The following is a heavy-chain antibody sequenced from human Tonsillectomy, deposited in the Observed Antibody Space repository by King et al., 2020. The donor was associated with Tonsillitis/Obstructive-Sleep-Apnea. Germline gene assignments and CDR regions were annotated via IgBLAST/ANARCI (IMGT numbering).Heavy chain of an antibody. Sequence: VQLVESGGGLVQPGGSLRVSCAASGFTFSNYALSWVRQAPGKGLEWVSGISDSGGSTHYADSVKGRITISRDNSKNTLYLQMNSLRAEDTAIYYCAKSRSNVASDAFDMWGQGALVTVSS. V-gene: IGHV3-23*04. D-gene: IGHD3-10*02. CDR1: GFTFSNYA. CDR2: ISDSGGST. J-gene: IGHJ3*02. CDR3: AKSRSNVASDAFDM.